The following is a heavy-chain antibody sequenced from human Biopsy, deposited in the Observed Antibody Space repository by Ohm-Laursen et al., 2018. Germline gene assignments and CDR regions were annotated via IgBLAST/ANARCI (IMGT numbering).Heavy chain of an antibody. CDR2: IKQSGDT. CDR1: GGSFNDYS. D-gene: IGHD5-18*01. CDR3: ARGVLVTKYITAWYGLATYPKPSGFEYRGMDV. J-gene: IGHJ6*02. V-gene: IGHV4-34*01. Sequence: SDTLSLTCAVSGGSFNDYSWTWIRRSPGKGLEWIGEIKQSGDTKYNPSLKSRVTISADTSKNQFSLKLKSVTAADTALHFWARGVLVTKYITAWYGLATYPKPSGFEYRGMDVWGQGTTVTVSS.